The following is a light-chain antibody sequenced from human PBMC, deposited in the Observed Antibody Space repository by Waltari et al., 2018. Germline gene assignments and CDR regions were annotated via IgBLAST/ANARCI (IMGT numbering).Light chain of an antibody. V-gene: IGKV3-20*01. CDR1: RSVSRA. J-gene: IGKJ1*01. Sequence: ATLSWRASRSVSRALAWYQQNPCQAPRLLIYGASNRATGIPDRFSGSGSGTDFSLIISRLEPEDFAVYYCQHYVSLPVTFGQGTKVEIK. CDR2: GAS. CDR3: QHYVSLPVT.